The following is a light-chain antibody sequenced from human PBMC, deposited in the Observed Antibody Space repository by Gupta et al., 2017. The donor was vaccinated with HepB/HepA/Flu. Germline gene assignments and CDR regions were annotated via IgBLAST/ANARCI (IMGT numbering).Light chain of an antibody. Sequence: DVRMTQSPSSLSASVGDRVTITCQASQDIFNYLNWYQQKPGKAPKLLIYDASTLETGVSSRFSGSGSGTXFTFTIXSLQPEDVATYYCLQNSKVPLTFGXGTKVEIK. V-gene: IGKV1-33*01. CDR2: DAS. CDR3: LQNSKVPLT. CDR1: QDIFNY. J-gene: IGKJ4*01.